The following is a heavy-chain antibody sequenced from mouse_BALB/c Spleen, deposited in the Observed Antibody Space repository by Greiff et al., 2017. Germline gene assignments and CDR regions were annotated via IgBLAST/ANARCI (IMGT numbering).Heavy chain of an antibody. CDR1: GFTFNTYA. CDR3: VRHSHYAMDY. J-gene: IGHJ4*01. Sequence: EVKLQESGGGLVQPKGSLKLSCAASGFTFNTYAMNWVRQAPGKGLEWVARIRSKSNNYATYYADSVKDRFTISRDDSQSMLYLQMNNLKTEDTAMYYCVRHSHYAMDYWGQGTSVTVSS. CDR2: IRSKSNNYAT. V-gene: IGHV10-1*02.